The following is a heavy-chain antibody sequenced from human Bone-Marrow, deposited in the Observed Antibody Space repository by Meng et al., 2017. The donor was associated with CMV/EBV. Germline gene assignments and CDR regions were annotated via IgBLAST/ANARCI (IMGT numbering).Heavy chain of an antibody. V-gene: IGHV4-59*12. CDR3: ARGSTAARLGWFDP. CDR2: VHYSGST. J-gene: IGHJ5*02. Sequence: SETLSLTCTVSGDSIDNYYWNWIRRPPGKGLEWIGYVHYSGSTIYNPPLKSRVTISVDTSQNQFSLKLSSVTAADKSVYYCARGSTAARLGWFDPWGQGTLVTVSS. D-gene: IGHD6-6*01. CDR1: GDSIDNYY.